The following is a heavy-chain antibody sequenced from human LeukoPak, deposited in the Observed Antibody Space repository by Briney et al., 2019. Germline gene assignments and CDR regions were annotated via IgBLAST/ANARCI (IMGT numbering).Heavy chain of an antibody. Sequence: SETLSLTCAVYGGSFSGYYWSWIRQPPGKGLEWIGEINHSGSTNYNPSLKSRVTISVDTSKNQFSLKLSSVTAADTAVYYCAKNHFLAVWGQGTLVTVSS. CDR3: AKNHFLAV. D-gene: IGHD2/OR15-2a*01. CDR1: GGSFSGYY. J-gene: IGHJ4*02. CDR2: INHSGST. V-gene: IGHV4-34*01.